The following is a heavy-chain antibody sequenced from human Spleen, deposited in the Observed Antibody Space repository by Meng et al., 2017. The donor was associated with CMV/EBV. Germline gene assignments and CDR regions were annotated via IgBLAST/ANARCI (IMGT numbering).Heavy chain of an antibody. V-gene: IGHV1-69*05. CDR2: IIPIFGTA. CDR1: GGTYGSYA. D-gene: IGHD3-10*01. CDR3: ARGSFGYGRGLDY. J-gene: IGHJ4*02. Sequence: KGSGGTYGSYAISWVRQAPGQGLEWMGGIIPIFGTANYAQKFQGRVTITTDESTSTAYMELSSLRSEDTAVYYCARGSFGYGRGLDYWGQGTLVTVSS.